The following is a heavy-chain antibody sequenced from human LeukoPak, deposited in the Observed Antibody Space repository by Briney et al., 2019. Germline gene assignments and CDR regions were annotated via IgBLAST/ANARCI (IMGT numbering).Heavy chain of an antibody. J-gene: IGHJ4*02. Sequence: PGGSLRLSCAVSGFTSSSYAMSWVRQAPGKGLEWVSAISGSGGSTYYADSVKGRFTISRDNSKNTLYLQMNSLRAEDTAVYYCAKATRGVTAIHFDYWGQGTLVTVSS. CDR1: GFTSSSYA. CDR3: AKATRGVTAIHFDY. D-gene: IGHD2-21*02. CDR2: ISGSGGST. V-gene: IGHV3-23*01.